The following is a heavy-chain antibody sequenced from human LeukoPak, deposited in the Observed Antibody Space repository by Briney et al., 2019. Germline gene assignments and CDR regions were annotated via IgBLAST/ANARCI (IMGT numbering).Heavy chain of an antibody. CDR3: ARGLTRGHSGYASY. D-gene: IGHD5-12*01. V-gene: IGHV3-33*01. Sequence: PGGSLRLSCAASGFTFSSYGMHWVRQAPGKGLEWVAVIWYDGSNKYYADSVKGRFTISRDNSKNTLYLQMNSLRAEDTAVYYCARGLTRGHSGYASYWGQGTLVTVSS. J-gene: IGHJ4*02. CDR2: IWYDGSNK. CDR1: GFTFSSYG.